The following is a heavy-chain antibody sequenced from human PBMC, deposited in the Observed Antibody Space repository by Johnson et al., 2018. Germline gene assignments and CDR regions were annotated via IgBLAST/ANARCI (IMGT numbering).Heavy chain of an antibody. D-gene: IGHD5-18*01. CDR1: RFPFGDYP. Sequence: VQLVQSGGGLVRPGQSVRLSCTASRFPFGDYPMYWLRRAPGKGLEWVGFIRSKTYGGTAEYAASTKGRFTISRDDSQSIVYLQMSSLKTEDTAVYYCTRIADTPMAQVYYYYLDVWGQGTTVTVSS. CDR2: IRSKTYGGTA. V-gene: IGHV3-49*05. J-gene: IGHJ6*03. CDR3: TRIADTPMAQVYYYYLDV.